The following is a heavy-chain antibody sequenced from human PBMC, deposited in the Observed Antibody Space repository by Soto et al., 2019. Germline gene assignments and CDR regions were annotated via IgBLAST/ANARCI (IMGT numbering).Heavy chain of an antibody. CDR3: ARERTRGFDP. CDR2: MNPNSGNK. CDR1: GYTFTSYD. Sequence: QLHLVHSGAELRKPGASVKVSCKASGYTFTSYDINWVRQATGQGLEWMGWMNPNSGNKAYAQKFQGRVTMTRNTSISTAHMELSSLRSEDTAVYSCARERTRGFDPWGQGTLVTVSS. J-gene: IGHJ5*02. V-gene: IGHV1-8*01.